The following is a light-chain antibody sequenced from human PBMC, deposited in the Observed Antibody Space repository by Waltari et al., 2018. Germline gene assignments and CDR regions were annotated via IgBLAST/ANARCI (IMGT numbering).Light chain of an antibody. V-gene: IGKV3-20*01. CDR2: GAS. Sequence: EIVLTQSPGTLSLSPGERATLSCRASQSVSSHFLAWDQQKPGQAPRLLIYGASSRATGIPDRFSGSGSGTGFTLTISRLEPEDFAVYYCQQYVSSPLTFGGGTKVEIK. J-gene: IGKJ4*01. CDR3: QQYVSSPLT. CDR1: QSVSSHF.